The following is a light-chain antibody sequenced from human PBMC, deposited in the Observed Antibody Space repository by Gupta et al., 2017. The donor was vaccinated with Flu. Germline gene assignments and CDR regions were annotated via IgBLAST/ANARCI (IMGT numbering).Light chain of an antibody. CDR2: WAS. V-gene: IGKV4-1*01. Sequence: DIVMTQSPDSLAVSLDERATINCKSSQSILYSSNNKNYLAWFQQKPGQPPKLLISWASSRESGVPDRFSGSGSGTDFTLTISSLQAEDVAVYYCQQYDTTPHSFGQGTKLEIK. CDR1: QSILYSSNNKNY. CDR3: QQYDTTPHS. J-gene: IGKJ2*03.